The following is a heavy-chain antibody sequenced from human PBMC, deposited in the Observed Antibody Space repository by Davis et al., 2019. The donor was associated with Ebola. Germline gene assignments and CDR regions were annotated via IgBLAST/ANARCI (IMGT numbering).Heavy chain of an antibody. D-gene: IGHD5-18*01. CDR3: ARINSYGDFDY. CDR1: GFTFSTYS. J-gene: IGHJ4*02. V-gene: IGHV3-48*04. CDR2: ISWNSGSI. Sequence: GGSLKLSCAASGFTFSTYSMSWVRQAPGKGLEWVSGISWNSGSIGYADSVKGRFTISRDNAKNSLYLQMNSLRAEDTAVYYCARINSYGDFDYWGQGTLVTVSS.